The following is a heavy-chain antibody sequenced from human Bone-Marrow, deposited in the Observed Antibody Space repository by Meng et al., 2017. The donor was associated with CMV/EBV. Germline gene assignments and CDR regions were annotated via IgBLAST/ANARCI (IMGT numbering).Heavy chain of an antibody. J-gene: IGHJ6*02. V-gene: IGHV1-2*02. D-gene: IGHD2-2*01. Sequence: ASVQDSCKASGYTFTGYYMHWVRQAPGQGLEWMGWINPNSGGTNYAQKFQGRVTMTRDTTISTAYMELSRLKTDDTAVYYCANLGYFSSTSCYRSMDVWAQGTTVTVPS. CDR2: INPNSGGT. CDR1: GYTFTGYY. CDR3: ANLGYFSSTSCYRSMDV.